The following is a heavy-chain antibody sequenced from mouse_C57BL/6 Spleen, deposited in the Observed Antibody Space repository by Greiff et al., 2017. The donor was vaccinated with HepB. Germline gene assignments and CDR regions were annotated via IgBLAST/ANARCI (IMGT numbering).Heavy chain of an antibody. CDR2: ISSGSSTI. D-gene: IGHD2-5*01. V-gene: IGHV5-17*01. CDR1: GFTFSDYG. CDR3: ARSTIVTNYYAMDY. Sequence: EVNLVESGGGLVKPGGSLKLSCAASGFTFSDYGMHWVRQAPEKGLEWVAYISSGSSTIYYADTVKGRFTISRDNAKNTLFLQMTSLRSEDTAMYYCARSTIVTNYYAMDYWGQGTSVTVSS. J-gene: IGHJ4*01.